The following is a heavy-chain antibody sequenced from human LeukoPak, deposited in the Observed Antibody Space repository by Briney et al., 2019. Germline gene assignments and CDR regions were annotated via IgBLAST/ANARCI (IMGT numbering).Heavy chain of an antibody. D-gene: IGHD2-15*01. CDR1: GGSIGSTSYY. V-gene: IGHV4-39*01. Sequence: SETPSLTCTVSGGSIGSTSYYWGWIRQPPGKGLDWIGSVYYSGSTDYNPSLKSRVTISLDTSKNQFSLKLSSVTATDTAVYYCARVVVVVAATHIDYWGQGTLVTVSS. CDR2: VYYSGST. CDR3: ARVVVVVAATHIDY. J-gene: IGHJ4*02.